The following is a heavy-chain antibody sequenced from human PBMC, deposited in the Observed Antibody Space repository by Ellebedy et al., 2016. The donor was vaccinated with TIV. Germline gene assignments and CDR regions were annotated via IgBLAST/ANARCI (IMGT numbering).Heavy chain of an antibody. Sequence: GGSLRLXXVASGFTFSRYGMHWVRQAPGKGLEWVAVISADGSNKFYRDSVEGRFTISRDNAKNTLYLQMNSLRGEDTAVYYCTRVARLADSWGQGTLVTVSS. J-gene: IGHJ4*02. CDR3: TRVARLADS. CDR2: ISADGSNK. V-gene: IGHV3-30*03. CDR1: GFTFSRYG. D-gene: IGHD2-15*01.